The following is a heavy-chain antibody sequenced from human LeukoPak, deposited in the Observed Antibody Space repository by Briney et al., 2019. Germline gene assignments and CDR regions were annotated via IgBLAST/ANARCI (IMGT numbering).Heavy chain of an antibody. V-gene: IGHV3-23*01. CDR1: GFTFSSNA. CDR2: ISGSGGVT. CDR3: AKERWELQGEFYHYYGMDV. D-gene: IGHD1-26*01. Sequence: GGSLRLSCAASGFTFSSNAMSWVRQAPGKGLEGVSSISGSGGVTYYADSVKGRLPISRDNSKNTLYLQMNSLRAEDTAVYYCAKERWELQGEFYHYYGMDVWGQGTTVTVSS. J-gene: IGHJ6*02.